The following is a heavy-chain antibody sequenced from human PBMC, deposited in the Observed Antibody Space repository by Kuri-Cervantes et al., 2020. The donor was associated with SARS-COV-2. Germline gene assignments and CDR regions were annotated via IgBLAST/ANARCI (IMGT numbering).Heavy chain of an antibody. J-gene: IGHJ6*02. CDR1: GFTFSSYA. D-gene: IGHD2-2*01. CDR3: AKDSGYQLHYVYYYYGMYV. V-gene: IGHV3-23*01. Sequence: GGSLRLSCAASGFTFSSYAMSWVRQAPGKGLEWVSAISGSGGSTYYADSVKGRFTISRDNSKNTLYLQMNSLRAEDTAVYYCAKDSGYQLHYVYYYYGMYVWGQGTTVTVSS. CDR2: ISGSGGST.